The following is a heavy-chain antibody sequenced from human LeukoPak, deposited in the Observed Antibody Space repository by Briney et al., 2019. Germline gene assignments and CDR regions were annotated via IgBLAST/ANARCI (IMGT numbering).Heavy chain of an antibody. J-gene: IGHJ6*03. CDR3: ARGSAGMGGLYYYYYYYMDV. CDR1: GGSISSSSYY. V-gene: IGHV4-39*07. Sequence: SETLSLTYTVSGGSISSSSYYWGWIRQPPGKGLEWIVSIYYSGSTYYNPSLKSRFTISVDTSKNQFSLKLSSVTAADTAVYYCARGSAGMGGLYYYYYYYMDVWGKGTTVTVSS. CDR2: IYYSGST. D-gene: IGHD3-16*01.